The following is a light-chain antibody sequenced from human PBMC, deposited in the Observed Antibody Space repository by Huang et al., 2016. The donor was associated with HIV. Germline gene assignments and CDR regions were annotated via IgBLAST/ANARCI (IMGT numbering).Light chain of an antibody. CDR3: QQYYSTPYT. Sequence: DIVMTQSPDSLAVSLGERDTINCKSSQSVLYSSNNKNYLAWYQQKPGQPPNLLIYWASTRESGVPDRVSGGGSGTDFTLTSSSLQAEDVAFYYCQQYYSTPYTFGQGTKLEIK. J-gene: IGKJ2*01. CDR2: WAS. V-gene: IGKV4-1*01. CDR1: QSVLYSSNNKNY.